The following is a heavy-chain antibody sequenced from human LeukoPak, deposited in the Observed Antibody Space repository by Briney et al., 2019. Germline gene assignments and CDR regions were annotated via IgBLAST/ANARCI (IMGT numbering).Heavy chain of an antibody. V-gene: IGHV3-7*04. CDR1: GFSSDAYA. CDR2: IKEDGTTK. J-gene: IGHJ5*02. CDR3: ARDRAYSCFDL. Sequence: GGSLRLSCTGSGFSSDAYAMSWVRQAPGKGLEWLANIKEDGTTKNYIDSVKGRFTISRDNAKNSLYLQMNSLRAGDTAVYFCARDRAYSCFDLWGQGILVTVAS.